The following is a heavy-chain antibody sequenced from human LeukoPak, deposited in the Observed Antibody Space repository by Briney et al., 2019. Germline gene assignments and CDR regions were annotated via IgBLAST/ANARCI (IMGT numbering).Heavy chain of an antibody. CDR3: AKAYCSSTSCYSPMRYYYGMDV. D-gene: IGHD2-2*01. CDR2: ISGSGGRT. Sequence: GGSRRLSCAASGFTFSSYAMSWVSQAPGKGLEWVSAISGSGGRTYYADSVKGRFTISRDNSKNTLYLQMNSLRAEDTAVYYCAKAYCSSTSCYSPMRYYYGMDVWGQGTTVTVSS. CDR1: GFTFSSYA. J-gene: IGHJ6*02. V-gene: IGHV3-23*01.